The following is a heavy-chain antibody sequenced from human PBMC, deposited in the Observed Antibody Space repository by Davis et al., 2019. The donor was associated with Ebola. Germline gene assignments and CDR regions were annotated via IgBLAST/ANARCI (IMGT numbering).Heavy chain of an antibody. Sequence: LSLTCAASGFTFSSYAMHWVRQAPGKGLEYVSAISSNGGSTYYANSVKGRFTISRDNSKNTLYLQMGSLRAEDMAVYYCARDGGYQLPWGWFDPWGQGTLVTVSS. CDR3: ARDGGYQLPWGWFDP. D-gene: IGHD2-2*01. CDR2: ISSNGGST. CDR1: GFTFSSYA. J-gene: IGHJ5*02. V-gene: IGHV3-64*01.